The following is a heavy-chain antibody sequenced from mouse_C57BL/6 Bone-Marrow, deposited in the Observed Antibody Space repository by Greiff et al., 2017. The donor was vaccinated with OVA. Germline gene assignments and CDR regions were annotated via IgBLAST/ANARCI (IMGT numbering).Heavy chain of an antibody. J-gene: IGHJ3*01. D-gene: IGHD2-12*01. CDR2: IWGVGST. V-gene: IGHV2-6*01. Sequence: VQRVESGPGLVAPSQSLSITCTVSGFSLTSYGVDWVRQSPGKGLEWLGVIWGVGSTNYNSALKSRLSISKDNSKSQVFLKMNSLQTDDTAMYYCASLRRGFAYWGQGTLVTVSA. CDR3: ASLRRGFAY. CDR1: GFSLTSYG.